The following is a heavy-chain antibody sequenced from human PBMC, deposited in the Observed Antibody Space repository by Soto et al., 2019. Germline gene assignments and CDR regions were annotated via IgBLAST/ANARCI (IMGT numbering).Heavy chain of an antibody. D-gene: IGHD3-22*01. CDR1: GGSISSGGYY. V-gene: IGHV4-31*03. CDR3: ATSGGSGYSVAFDI. Sequence: KSSETLSLTCTVSGGSISSGGYYWSWIRQHPGKGLEWIGYIYYSGSTYYNPSLKSRVTISVDTSKNQFSLKLSSVTAADTAVYYCATSGGSGYSVAFDIWGQGTMVTVSS. CDR2: IYYSGST. J-gene: IGHJ3*02.